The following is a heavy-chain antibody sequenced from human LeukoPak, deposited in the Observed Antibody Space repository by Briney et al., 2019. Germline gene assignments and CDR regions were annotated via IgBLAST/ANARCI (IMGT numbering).Heavy chain of an antibody. D-gene: IGHD3-10*01. J-gene: IGHJ4*02. CDR1: GYSISSGYY. Sequence: SETLSLTCTVSGYSISSGYYWGWIRQPPGKGLEWIGSIYHSGSTYYNPSLKSRVTISVDTSKNQFSPKLSSVTAADTAVYFCARDVLRGALDYWGQGTLVTVSS. CDR2: IYHSGST. V-gene: IGHV4-38-2*02. CDR3: ARDVLRGALDY.